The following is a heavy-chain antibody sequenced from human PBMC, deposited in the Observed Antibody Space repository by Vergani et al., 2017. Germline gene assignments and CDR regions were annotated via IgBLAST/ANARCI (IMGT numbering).Heavy chain of an antibody. CDR2: IYFSGST. J-gene: IGHJ4*02. D-gene: IGHD6-19*01. CDR3: ATSKRSGWQG. Sequence: QLQLRESGPGLVKPSETLSLTCTVSGVSISSRHYYWGWIRQPPGKGLEWIGNIYFSGSTSYNPSIKSRVTISVDTSKNQFTLNLSSVIAADTAVYYWATSKRSGWQGGGQGTLVTVSS. CDR1: GVSISSRHYY. V-gene: IGHV4-39*01.